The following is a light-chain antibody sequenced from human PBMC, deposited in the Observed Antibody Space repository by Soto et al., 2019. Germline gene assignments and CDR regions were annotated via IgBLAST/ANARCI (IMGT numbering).Light chain of an antibody. CDR3: QQYGSSPT. CDR1: QGLSTSY. CDR2: AAS. J-gene: IGKJ5*01. V-gene: IGKV3-20*01. Sequence: EIVLTQSPGTLSLFPGERATLSCRASQGLSTSYLAWYRLKPGQAPRLLIYAASSRASGIPDRFSGSGSGTDFTLTISRLEPEDFAVYYCQQYGSSPTFGQGTRLEIK.